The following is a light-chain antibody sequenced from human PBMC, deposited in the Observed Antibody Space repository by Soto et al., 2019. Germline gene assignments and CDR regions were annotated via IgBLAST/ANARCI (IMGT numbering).Light chain of an antibody. J-gene: IGKJ1*01. CDR1: QSVGSTY. V-gene: IGKV3-20*01. CDR3: QQYGDSPWT. Sequence: EVVWTQSPGTLSLSPGERATLSCRASQSVGSTYLAWYQQKPGQAPRLLIYGASSRATGIPDRFSGSGSGTDFTLTISRLEPEDFAVYYCQQYGDSPWTFGQGTKVDIK. CDR2: GAS.